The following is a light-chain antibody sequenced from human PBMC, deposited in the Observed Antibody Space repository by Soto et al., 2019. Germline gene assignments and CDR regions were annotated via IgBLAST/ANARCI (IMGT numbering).Light chain of an antibody. J-gene: IGLJ1*01. CDR3: SSYTSSSTDV. Sequence: QSVLTQPASVSGSPGQSITISRTGTSSDVGGYNYVSWYQQHPGKAPKLMIYDVSNRPSGVSNRFSGSKSGNTASLTISGLQAEDEADYYCSSYTSSSTDVFGTGTKVTVL. CDR2: DVS. CDR1: SSDVGGYNY. V-gene: IGLV2-14*01.